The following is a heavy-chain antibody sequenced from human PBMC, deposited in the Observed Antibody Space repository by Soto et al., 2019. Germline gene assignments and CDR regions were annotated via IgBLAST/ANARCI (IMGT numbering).Heavy chain of an antibody. CDR3: ARGFLEWLSHPYYGMDV. D-gene: IGHD3-3*01. CDR2: IYYSRTT. CDR1: GGSISSGGYY. Sequence: SETLSLTCTVSGGSISSGGYYWGWIRQHPGKGLEWVGYIYYSRTTYYNPSLESRVTISVDTSKNQFSLNLSSVTAADTAVYYCARGFLEWLSHPYYGMDVWGQGTTVTVSS. V-gene: IGHV4-31*03. J-gene: IGHJ6*02.